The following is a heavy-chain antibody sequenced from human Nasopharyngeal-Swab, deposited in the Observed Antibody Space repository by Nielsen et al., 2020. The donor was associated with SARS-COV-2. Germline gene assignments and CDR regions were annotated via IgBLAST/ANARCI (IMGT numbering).Heavy chain of an antibody. D-gene: IGHD3-10*01. Sequence: GESLKISCAASGFTFSSYAMHWVRQAPGKGLEWVAVISYDGSNKYYADSVKGRFTISRDNSKNTLYLQMNSLRAEDTAVYYCASLLWFGELPSDYYYYGMDVWGQGTTVTVSS. CDR1: GFTFSSYA. J-gene: IGHJ6*02. CDR2: ISYDGSNK. V-gene: IGHV3-30-3*01. CDR3: ASLLWFGELPSDYYYYGMDV.